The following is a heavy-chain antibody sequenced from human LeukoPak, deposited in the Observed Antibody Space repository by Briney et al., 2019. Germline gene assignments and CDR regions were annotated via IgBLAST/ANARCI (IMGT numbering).Heavy chain of an antibody. D-gene: IGHD1-1*01. CDR3: ARATVSNDVLDY. Sequence: PSETLSLTCAVYGGSFSGYYWSWIRQPPGKGLEWIGEINHSGSTNYNPSLKSRVTISVDTSKNQFTLKLSSVTAADTAVYYCARATVSNDVLDYWGQGTLVTVSS. CDR2: INHSGST. CDR1: GGSFSGYY. V-gene: IGHV4-34*01. J-gene: IGHJ4*02.